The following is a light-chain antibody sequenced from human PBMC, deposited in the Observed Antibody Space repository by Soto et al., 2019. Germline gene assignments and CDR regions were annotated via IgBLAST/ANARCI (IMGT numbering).Light chain of an antibody. CDR1: SSDVGGYNY. V-gene: IGLV2-8*01. Sequence: QSALTQPPSASGSPGQSVTISCTGTSSDVGGYNYVSWYQQHPGKAPKLMIYEVSKRPSGVPDRFSGSKSGNTASLTVSGLQAEDEADYYCSSNADRNTPYVFGTGTKVTVL. J-gene: IGLJ1*01. CDR2: EVS. CDR3: SSNADRNTPYV.